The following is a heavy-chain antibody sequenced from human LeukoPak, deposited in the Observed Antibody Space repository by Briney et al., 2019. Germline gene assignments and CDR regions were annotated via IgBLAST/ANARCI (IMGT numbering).Heavy chain of an antibody. CDR2: INSDETST. CDR1: GFTLSSYW. CDR3: ATSTYCSGGSCYSRTFQY. V-gene: IGHV3-74*01. D-gene: IGHD2-15*01. J-gene: IGHJ4*02. Sequence: PGGSLRLSCAACGFTLSSYWMHWVRQAPGKGLVWVSRINSDETSTSYADSVKGRFTISRDNAQKTLYLQMNSLRAEDTAVYYCATSTYCSGGSCYSRTFQYWGQGTLVTVSS.